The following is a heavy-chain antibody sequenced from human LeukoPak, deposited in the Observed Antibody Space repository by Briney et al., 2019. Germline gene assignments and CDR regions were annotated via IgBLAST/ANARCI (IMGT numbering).Heavy chain of an antibody. D-gene: IGHD2-21*02. V-gene: IGHV3-53*01. CDR1: GFTITNSY. Sequence: GGSLRLSCAASGFTITNSYMNWVRQAPGKGLEWVSVIYADSVKGRFTISRDHARNTVYLQMNTLRAEDTAVYYCARESSVSDWPFDYWGQGTLVTVSS. J-gene: IGHJ4*02. CDR3: ARESSVSDWPFDY. CDR2: IY.